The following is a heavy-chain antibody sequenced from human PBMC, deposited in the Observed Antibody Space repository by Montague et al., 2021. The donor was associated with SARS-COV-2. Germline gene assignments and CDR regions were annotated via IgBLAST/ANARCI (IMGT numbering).Heavy chain of an antibody. CDR3: VGLARGD. V-gene: IGHV3-7*01. J-gene: IGHJ4*02. CDR1: GFTFSDYW. CDR2: IKQDGSEK. Sequence: CQRLSCAASGFTFSDYWMHWVRQAPGKGLEWVANIKQDGSEKYYVDSVKGRFTISRDNAKNSVYLQMNSLRDEDTAVYYCVGLARGDWGQGTLVTVSS.